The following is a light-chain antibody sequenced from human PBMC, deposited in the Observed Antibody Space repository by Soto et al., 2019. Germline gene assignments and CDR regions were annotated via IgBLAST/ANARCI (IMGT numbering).Light chain of an antibody. CDR1: SSDVGGYNY. Sequence: QSALTQPASVSGSPGQSITISCTGTSSDVGGYNYVSWYQQHPGKAPKILIFDVGGRPSGVSDRFSGSKSGNTASLSISGVQDEDDDDYYCSSYRGSTTLVFGGGTKLTVL. J-gene: IGLJ2*01. V-gene: IGLV2-14*03. CDR2: DVG. CDR3: SSYRGSTTLV.